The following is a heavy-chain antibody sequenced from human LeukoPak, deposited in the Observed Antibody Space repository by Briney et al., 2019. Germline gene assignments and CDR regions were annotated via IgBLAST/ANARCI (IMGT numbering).Heavy chain of an antibody. CDR1: GGSFSSYC. J-gene: IGHJ6*02. CDR3: ARGLWIAARFPLFYGMDV. D-gene: IGHD6-6*01. V-gene: IGHV4-34*01. CDR2: INHSGST. Sequence: SETLSLTLAVYGGSFSSYCWSWIRQPPGKGLEWIGEINHSGSTNYNPSLTSRVTISVDTSKNQFSLKLSSVTAADTAVYYCARGLWIAARFPLFYGMDVWGQGTTVTVSS.